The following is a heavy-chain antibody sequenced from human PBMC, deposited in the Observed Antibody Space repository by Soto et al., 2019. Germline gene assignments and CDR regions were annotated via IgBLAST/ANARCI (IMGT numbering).Heavy chain of an antibody. CDR1: GYTFTSYY. V-gene: IGHV1-46*01. CDR3: ARADRDYGDFGNYYYGMDV. Sequence: ASVKVSCKASGYTFTSYYMHWVRQAPGQGLEWMGMINPNSGNTSYAQKLQGRVTMTTDTSTSTAYMELRSLRSDDTAVYYCARADRDYGDFGNYYYGMDVWGQGTTVTVSS. CDR2: INPNSGNT. D-gene: IGHD4-17*01. J-gene: IGHJ6*02.